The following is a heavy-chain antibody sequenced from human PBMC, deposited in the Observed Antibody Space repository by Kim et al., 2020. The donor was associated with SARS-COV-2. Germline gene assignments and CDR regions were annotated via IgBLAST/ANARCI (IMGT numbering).Heavy chain of an antibody. J-gene: IGHJ3*02. D-gene: IGHD3-16*01. V-gene: IGHV5-51*01. CDR2: ISPRDSDT. Sequence: GASLKISCKGSGYTFTNYWIGWVRQMSGKGLEWVGIISPRDSDTRYSPSFRGQVTIAVDKSIATAYLQWNSLKASDSATYYCARAPYIRGSYAEGTFDIWGQGTMVTVSS. CDR1: GYTFTNYW. CDR3: ARAPYIRGSYAEGTFDI.